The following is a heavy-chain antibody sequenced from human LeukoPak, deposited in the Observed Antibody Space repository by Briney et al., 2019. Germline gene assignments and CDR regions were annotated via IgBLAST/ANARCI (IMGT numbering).Heavy chain of an antibody. J-gene: IGHJ5*02. V-gene: IGHV1-2*02. D-gene: IGHD3-22*01. Sequence: ASVKVSCKASGYTFTGYYMHWVRQAPGQGLEWMGWINPNSGGTNYAQKFQGRVTMTRDTSISTAYMELSRLRSDDTAVYYCARESRGSVYNWFDPWGQGTLVTVSS. CDR1: GYTFTGYY. CDR3: ARESRGSVYNWFDP. CDR2: INPNSGGT.